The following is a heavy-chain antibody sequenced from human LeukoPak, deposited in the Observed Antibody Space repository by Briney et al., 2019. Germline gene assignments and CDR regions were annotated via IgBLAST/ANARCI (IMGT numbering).Heavy chain of an antibody. D-gene: IGHD5-18*01. CDR3: ARLPRGYSYGRFGY. CDR2: INHSGST. V-gene: IGHV4-34*01. J-gene: IGHJ4*02. Sequence: SETLSLTCAVYGGSFSGYYWSWIRQPPGKGLEWIGEINHSGSTNYNPSLKSRVTISVDTSKNQFSLKLSSVTAADTAVYYCARLPRGYSYGRFGYWGQGTLVTVSS. CDR1: GGSFSGYY.